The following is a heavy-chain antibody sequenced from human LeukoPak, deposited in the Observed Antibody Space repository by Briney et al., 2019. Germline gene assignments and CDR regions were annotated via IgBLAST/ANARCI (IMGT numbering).Heavy chain of an antibody. CDR1: GFIFSDYY. Sequence: GGSLRLSCAASGFIFSDYYMSWIRQAPGKGLEWVSYISSSGSTIYYADSVKGRFTISRDNAKNSLYLQMNSLRAEDTAVYYCARAGQYSGYDRAAFDIWGQGTMVTVSS. CDR3: ARAGQYSGYDRAAFDI. CDR2: ISSSGSTI. D-gene: IGHD5-12*01. V-gene: IGHV3-11*01. J-gene: IGHJ3*02.